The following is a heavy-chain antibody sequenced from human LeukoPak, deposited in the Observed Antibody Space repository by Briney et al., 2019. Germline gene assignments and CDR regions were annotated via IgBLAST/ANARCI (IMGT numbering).Heavy chain of an antibody. V-gene: IGHV3-7*01. CDR2: IKQDGSEK. CDR3: ARVSRYSSSPWDY. CDR1: GFTFSSYW. Sequence: GGSLRLSCAASGFTFSSYWMSWVRQAPGKGLEWVANIKQDGSEKYYVDSVKGRFTISRDNAKNSLYLQMNSLRAEDTAVYYCARVSRYSSSPWDYWGQGTLVTVSS. J-gene: IGHJ4*02. D-gene: IGHD6-13*01.